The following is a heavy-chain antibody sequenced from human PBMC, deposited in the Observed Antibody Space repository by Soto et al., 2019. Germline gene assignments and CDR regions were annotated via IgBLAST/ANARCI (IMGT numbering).Heavy chain of an antibody. CDR2: INTAFATT. CDR1: GYTFTDHA. V-gene: IGHV1-3*04. Sequence: GASVKVSCKGSGYTFTDHAMHWVRQAPGQRPEWMGWINTAFATTKYSQKLEGRVTITRDTAATTVYMELSSLRSEDTAIYYCARDRRSAYDYWGKGALVTVSS. CDR3: ARDRRSAYDY. J-gene: IGHJ4*02.